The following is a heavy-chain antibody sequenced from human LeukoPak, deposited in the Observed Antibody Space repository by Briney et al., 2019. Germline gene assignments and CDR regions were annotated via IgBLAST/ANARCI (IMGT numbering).Heavy chain of an antibody. D-gene: IGHD4/OR15-4a*01. V-gene: IGHV4-59*01. J-gene: IGHJ6*03. CDR3: ARSNYNLASYYYMDV. Sequence: SETLSLTCTVSGCSISSYYWSWIRQPPGKGLEWIGYIYYSGSINYNPSLKSRATISVDTSNNQFSLKLSSVTAADTAVYYCARSNYNLASYYYMDVWGKGTTVTVSS. CDR2: IYYSGSI. CDR1: GCSISSYY.